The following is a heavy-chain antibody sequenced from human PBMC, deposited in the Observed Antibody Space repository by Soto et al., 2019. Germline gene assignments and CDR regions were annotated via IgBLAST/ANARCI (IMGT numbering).Heavy chain of an antibody. D-gene: IGHD2-15*01. CDR3: VKQAHGLDGVAFDY. CDR2: VSTSGRST. Sequence: GGSLRLSCSASGFIFSESTIYWVRQVPGKGLEAISAVSTSGRSTYYADSVEDRFTISRDNSKNTLFLQMGSLRPEDTAIYYCVKQAHGLDGVAFDYGGQGTQVTVSS. J-gene: IGHJ4*02. CDR1: GFIFSEST. V-gene: IGHV3-64D*06.